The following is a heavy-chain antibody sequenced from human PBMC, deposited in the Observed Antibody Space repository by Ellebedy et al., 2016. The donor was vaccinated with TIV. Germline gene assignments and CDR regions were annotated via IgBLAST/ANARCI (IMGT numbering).Heavy chain of an antibody. CDR2: ITSSSTTI. V-gene: IGHV3-48*02. CDR3: ARGAYHSGGVFYY. D-gene: IGHD2-21*01. J-gene: IGHJ4*02. CDR1: GFTFSTYN. Sequence: GESLKISCVASGFTFSTYNIKWVRLAPGKGLEWISYITSSSTTIYYADSVKGRFTISRDNAKNSLYLQINSLRDEDTAVYYCARGAYHSGGVFYYWGQGTLVTVSS.